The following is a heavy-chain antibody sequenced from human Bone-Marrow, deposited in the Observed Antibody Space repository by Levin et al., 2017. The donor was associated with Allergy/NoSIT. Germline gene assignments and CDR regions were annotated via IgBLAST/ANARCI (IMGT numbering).Heavy chain of an antibody. CDR3: AKGWASGWSRSFNYSSH. Sequence: GGSLRLSCAASGFTFSSFAMTWVRQAPGKGLEWVSAISGSGRNTYFADSVKGRCTISRDNSKNTLSLQMVSLGAEDTAVYYCAKGWASGWSRSFNYSSHWGQGTLVTVSS. CDR1: GFTFSSFA. CDR2: ISGSGRNT. V-gene: IGHV3-23*01. J-gene: IGHJ4*02. D-gene: IGHD6-19*01.